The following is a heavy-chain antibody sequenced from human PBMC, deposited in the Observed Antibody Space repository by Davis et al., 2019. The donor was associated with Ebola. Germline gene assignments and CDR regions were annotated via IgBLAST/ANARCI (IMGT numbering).Heavy chain of an antibody. CDR1: GYTFTSYG. CDR2: ISAYNGNT. J-gene: IGHJ3*02. CDR3: ARDYDSSGYYYNHDAFDI. D-gene: IGHD3-22*01. V-gene: IGHV1-18*04. Sequence: ASVKVSCKASGYTFTSYGISWVRQAPGQGLEWMGWISAYNGNTNYAQKLQGRVTMTTDTSTSTAYMELSSLRSEDTAVYYCARDYDSSGYYYNHDAFDIWGQGTMVTVSS.